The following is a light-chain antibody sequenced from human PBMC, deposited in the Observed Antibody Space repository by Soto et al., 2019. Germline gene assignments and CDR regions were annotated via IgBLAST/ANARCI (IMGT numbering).Light chain of an antibody. V-gene: IGKV1-9*01. Sequence: DIQLTQSPSFLSVSVGDTDTITCRASQGMSTYLAWYQQKPGKVPKLLIRSASTLQSGVPPRFSGGGSGTEFTLTISTLQPDDSGLYYCQQLNGYQLAFGGGTNVEIK. CDR2: SAS. CDR3: QQLNGYQLA. J-gene: IGKJ4*01. CDR1: QGMSTY.